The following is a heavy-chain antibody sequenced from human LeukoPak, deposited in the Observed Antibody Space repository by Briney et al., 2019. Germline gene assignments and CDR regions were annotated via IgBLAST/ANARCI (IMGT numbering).Heavy chain of an antibody. J-gene: IGHJ6*02. Sequence: SETLSLTCAVYGGSFSGYYWSWIRQPPGKGLEWIGEINHSGSTNYNPSLKSLVTISVDTSKNQFSLKLSSVTAADTAVYYCARGLGYYGSGSYYNVRRGYYYGMDVWGQGTTVTVSS. CDR1: GGSFSGYY. CDR2: INHSGST. V-gene: IGHV4-34*01. D-gene: IGHD3-10*01. CDR3: ARGLGYYGSGSYYNVRRGYYYGMDV.